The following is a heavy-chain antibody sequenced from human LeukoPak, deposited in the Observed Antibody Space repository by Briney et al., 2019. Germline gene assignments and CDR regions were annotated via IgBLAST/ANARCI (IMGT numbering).Heavy chain of an antibody. J-gene: IGHJ4*02. CDR3: ARDNEFCTGGTCRLDY. D-gene: IGHD2-15*01. CDR2: INNDGRST. CDR1: GFTFSFYW. V-gene: IGHV3-74*01. Sequence: PGGSLRLSCASSGFTFSFYWMHWVRQAPGKGLVWVSCINNDGRSTSYAGSVKGRFTISRDNAKNTLYLQMNNLRAEDTAVYYCARDNEFCTGGTCRLDYWGQGALVTVSS.